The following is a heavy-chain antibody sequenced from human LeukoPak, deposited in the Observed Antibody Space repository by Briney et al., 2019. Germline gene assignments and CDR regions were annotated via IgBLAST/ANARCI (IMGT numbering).Heavy chain of an antibody. CDR2: ISGSGGST. J-gene: IGHJ4*02. V-gene: IGHV3-23*01. Sequence: GGSLRLSCAASGFTLSSYAMNWVRQAPGKGLEWVSSISGSGGSTYYADSVKGRFTISRDNSRNTLYLQMNSLRAEDTAVYYCAKGGGSSPSHYFDYWGQGTLVTVSS. D-gene: IGHD2-2*01. CDR1: GFTLSSYA. CDR3: AKGGGSSPSHYFDY.